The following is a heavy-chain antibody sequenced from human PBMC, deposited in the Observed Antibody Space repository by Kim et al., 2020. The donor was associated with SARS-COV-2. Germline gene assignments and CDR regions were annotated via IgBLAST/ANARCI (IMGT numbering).Heavy chain of an antibody. CDR2: IYYSGST. Sequence: IYYSGSTYYNPSLKSRVTISVDTSKNQFSLTLSSVTAADTAVYYFEREVLNTHIDVWGQGTT. CDR3: EREVLNTHIDV. J-gene: IGHJ6*02. V-gene: IGHV4-31*02. D-gene: IGHD2-2*02.